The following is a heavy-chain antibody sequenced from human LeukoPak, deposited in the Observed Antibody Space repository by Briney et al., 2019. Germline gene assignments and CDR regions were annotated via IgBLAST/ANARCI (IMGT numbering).Heavy chain of an antibody. J-gene: IGHJ4*02. CDR1: GFTFSSYG. CDR3: ARDRGIGEHIDY. Sequence: PGGSLRLSCAASGFTFSSYGMHWVRQAPGKGLEWVAVIRYDGSNKYYADSVKGRFTISRDNSKNTLYLQMNSLRAEDTAVYYCARDRGIGEHIDYWGQGTLVTVSS. CDR2: IRYDGSNK. V-gene: IGHV3-33*01. D-gene: IGHD3-10*01.